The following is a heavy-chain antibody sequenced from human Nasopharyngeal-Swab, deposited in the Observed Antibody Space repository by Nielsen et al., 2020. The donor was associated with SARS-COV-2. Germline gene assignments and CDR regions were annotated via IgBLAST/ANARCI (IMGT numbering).Heavy chain of an antibody. V-gene: IGHV3-23*01. J-gene: IGHJ6*04. CDR3: SKVDNLSYYDSSGYSKTSYYYYGMDV. CDR2: IIGSCGST. D-gene: IGHD3-22*01. Sequence: RRPPATGLDEFSAIIGSCGSTYYADSVKGRFTISRDNSKNTMYLQMNSLRAEDTAVYYCSKVDNLSYYDSSGYSKTSYYYYGMDVWGKGTTVTVSS.